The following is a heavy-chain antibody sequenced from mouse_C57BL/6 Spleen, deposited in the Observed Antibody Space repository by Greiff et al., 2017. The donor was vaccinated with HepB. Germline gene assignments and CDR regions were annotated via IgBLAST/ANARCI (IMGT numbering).Heavy chain of an antibody. CDR2: ISSGGSYT. V-gene: IGHV5-6*01. J-gene: IGHJ2*01. Sequence: VQLQQSGGDLVKPGGSLKLSCAASGFTFSSYGMSWVRQTPDKRLEWVATISSGGSYTYYPDSVKGRFTISRDNAKNTLYLQMSSLKSEDTAMYYCARHGYYYGSSPYYFDYWGQGTTLTVSS. CDR1: GFTFSSYG. CDR3: ARHGYYYGSSPYYFDY. D-gene: IGHD1-1*01.